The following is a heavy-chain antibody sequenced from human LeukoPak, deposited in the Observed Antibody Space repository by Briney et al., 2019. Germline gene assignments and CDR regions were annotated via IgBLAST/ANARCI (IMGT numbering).Heavy chain of an antibody. CDR2: IIPIFGTT. D-gene: IGHD1-26*01. CDR1: GDTFRSYG. CDR3: ARDSLKTATPLDY. V-gene: IGHV1-69*05. Sequence: SVKVSCKASGDTFRSYGITWVRQAPGQGLEWMGRIIPIFGTTNYAQKFQGRVTITTDESTSTAYMELSSLRSEDTAIYYCARDSLKTATPLDYWGQGTLVTVSS. J-gene: IGHJ4*02.